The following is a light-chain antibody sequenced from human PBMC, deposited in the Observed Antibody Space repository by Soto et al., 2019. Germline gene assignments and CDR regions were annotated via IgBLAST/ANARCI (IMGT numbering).Light chain of an antibody. CDR2: EVS. CDR1: SSGVGGYKY. V-gene: IGLV2-14*01. J-gene: IGLJ1*01. CDR3: SSYTSTNTQV. Sequence: QSALAQPASVSGSPGQSISISCTGTSSGVGGYKYVSWYQQHPGKAPKLLIYEVSNRPSGVSNRFSGSKSGNTASVTISGLQAEDEADYYCSSYTSTNTQVFGTGTKVTVL.